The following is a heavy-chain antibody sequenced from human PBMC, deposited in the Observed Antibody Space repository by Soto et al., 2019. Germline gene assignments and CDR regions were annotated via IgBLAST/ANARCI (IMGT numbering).Heavy chain of an antibody. D-gene: IGHD6-13*01. J-gene: IGHJ5*01. CDR1: GDSVSNNNAG. Sequence: PSQPLSLTCAISGDSVSNNNAGWNWIRQSPSRGLEWLGRTYYRSKWYSDYALSVRSRITTNPDTSKNHFSLQLNSVSPDDTAVYYCARATAAGRGDWFDSWGQGTLVTVSS. V-gene: IGHV6-1*01. CDR3: ARATAAGRGDWFDS. CDR2: TYYRSKWYS.